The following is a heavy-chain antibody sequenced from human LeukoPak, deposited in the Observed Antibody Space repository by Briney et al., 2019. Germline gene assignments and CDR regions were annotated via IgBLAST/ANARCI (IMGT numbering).Heavy chain of an antibody. CDR3: ARALGYYDSSGYYYVTHYFDY. CDR2: INPNSGGT. D-gene: IGHD3-22*01. J-gene: IGHJ4*02. V-gene: IGHV1-2*02. CDR1: GYTFTGYY. Sequence: ASVKVSCKASGYTFTGYYMHWVRQAPGQGLEWMGWINPNSGGTNYAQKFQGRVTMTRDTSISTAYMELSRLRSDDTAVYYCARALGYYDSSGYYYVTHYFDYWGQGTLVTVSS.